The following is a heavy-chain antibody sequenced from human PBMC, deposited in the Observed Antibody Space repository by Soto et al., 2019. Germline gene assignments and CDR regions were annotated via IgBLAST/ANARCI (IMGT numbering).Heavy chain of an antibody. CDR2: ISSYGGST. J-gene: IGHJ4*02. V-gene: IGHV3-64*01. D-gene: IGHD3-22*01. Sequence: EVQLVESGGGLVQPGGSLRLSCAASGFTFSSYAMHWVRQAPGKGLEYVSAISSYGGSTYYANSVKGRFTISRDNSKNALYLQMGSLRAEDMAVYYCAREPGSSGYYYFDYWGQGTVVTVSS. CDR1: GFTFSSYA. CDR3: AREPGSSGYYYFDY.